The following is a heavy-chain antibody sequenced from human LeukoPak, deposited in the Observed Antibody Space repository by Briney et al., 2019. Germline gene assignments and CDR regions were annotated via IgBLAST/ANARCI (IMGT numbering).Heavy chain of an antibody. CDR3: ARDFSGSYYVDY. V-gene: IGHV3-21*01. D-gene: IGHD1-26*01. CDR2: IGRCGSYI. CDR1: GFTLSTHG. Sequence: GGSLRLSCAASGFTLSTHGMNWVRQGPGKGLEWVSSIGRCGSYIDYADSVKGRFTISRDDAKNSLYLQMNSLRAEDTAVYYCARDFSGSYYVDYWGQGTLVTVSS. J-gene: IGHJ4*02.